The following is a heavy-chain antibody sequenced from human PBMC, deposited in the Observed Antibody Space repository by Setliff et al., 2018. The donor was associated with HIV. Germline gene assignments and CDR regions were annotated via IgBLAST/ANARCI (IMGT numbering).Heavy chain of an antibody. J-gene: IGHJ6*03. CDR1: GGSISSYY. D-gene: IGHD1-26*01. CDR2: IYYSGST. CDR3: ARQWAERVMDV. V-gene: IGHV4-59*08. Sequence: SETLSLTCTVSGGSISSYYWSWIRQPPGKGLEWIGYIYYSGSTNYNPSLKSRAAISVDRSKRHFFLKLRAVTAADTAVYYCARQWAERVMDVWGNGTTVTVS.